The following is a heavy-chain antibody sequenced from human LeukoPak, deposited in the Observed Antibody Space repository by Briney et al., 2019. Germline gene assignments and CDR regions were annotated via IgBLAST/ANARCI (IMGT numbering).Heavy chain of an antibody. CDR2: IYFTGTT. Sequence: SETLSLTCTVSGGSISSYWSWIRQSPGKGLEWIGYIYFTGTTNYNPSLQSRLTISIDTSRNQFSLKLSSATAADTAIYYCVNGGSYLTKWGQGTLVTVSS. V-gene: IGHV4-59*01. D-gene: IGHD3-10*01. CDR3: VNGGSYLTK. J-gene: IGHJ4*02. CDR1: GGSISSY.